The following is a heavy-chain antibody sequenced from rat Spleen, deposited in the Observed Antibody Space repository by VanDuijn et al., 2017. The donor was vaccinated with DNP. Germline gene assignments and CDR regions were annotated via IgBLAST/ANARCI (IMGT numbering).Heavy chain of an antibody. Sequence: EVQLQESGPGLVKPSQSLSLTCSVTGYSITSNYWGWIRKFPGNKLEWMGYINSEGSTYYNPSLKSRISITRDTSKNQFFLHLNSVTTEDTATYYCARWSDYFDYWGQGVMVTVSS. CDR1: GYSITSNY. CDR3: ARWSDYFDY. CDR2: INSEGST. J-gene: IGHJ2*01. V-gene: IGHV3-3*01. D-gene: IGHD4-2*01.